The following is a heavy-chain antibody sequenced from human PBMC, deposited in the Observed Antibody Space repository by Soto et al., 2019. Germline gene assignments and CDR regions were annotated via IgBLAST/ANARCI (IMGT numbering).Heavy chain of an antibody. V-gene: IGHV4-31*03. D-gene: IGHD3-10*01. CDR1: GGSISSGGYY. Sequence: SETLSLTCTVSGGSISSGGYYWSWIRQHPGKGLEWIGYIYYSGSTYYNPSLKSRVTISVDTSKNQFSLKLSSVTAADTAVYYCARVLLWFGELHYYYYYMDVWGKGTTVTVSS. CDR3: ARVLLWFGELHYYYYYMDV. CDR2: IYYSGST. J-gene: IGHJ6*03.